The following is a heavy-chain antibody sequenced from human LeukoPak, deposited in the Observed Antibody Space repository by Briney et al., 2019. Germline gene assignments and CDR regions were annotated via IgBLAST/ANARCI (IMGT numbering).Heavy chain of an antibody. J-gene: IGHJ4*02. CDR1: GYTFTSYY. D-gene: IGHD2-21*02. CDR2: INPSDGST. CDR3: ARDPAPYCGSDCYAYFDY. Sequence: ASVKVSCKASGYTFTSYYMHWVRQAPGQGLEWMGIINPSDGSTSYAQKFQGRVTMTRDTSTSTVYMELSSLRSEDTAVYYCARDPAPYCGSDCYAYFDYWGQGTLVTVSS. V-gene: IGHV1-46*01.